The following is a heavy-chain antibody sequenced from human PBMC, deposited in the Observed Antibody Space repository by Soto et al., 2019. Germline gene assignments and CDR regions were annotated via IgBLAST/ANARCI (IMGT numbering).Heavy chain of an antibody. CDR1: GFNFSDYY. V-gene: IGHV3-11*01. Sequence: QVQLVESGGGLANPGGSLRLSCAASGFNFSDYYMSWIRQVPGKGLEWVSYINGGGNTIYYADSVRGRFTISRDNAKNSLYLQMNSLRAEDTAVYFCAKGYPRGFCAFNVWGQGTMVTVSS. D-gene: IGHD2-15*01. CDR3: AKGYPRGFCAFNV. CDR2: INGGGNTI. J-gene: IGHJ3*01.